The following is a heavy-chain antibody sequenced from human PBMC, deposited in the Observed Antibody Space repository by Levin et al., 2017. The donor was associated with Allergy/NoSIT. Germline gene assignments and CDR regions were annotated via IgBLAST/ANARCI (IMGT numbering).Heavy chain of an antibody. CDR2: ISYDGSNK. J-gene: IGHJ4*02. CDR3: ARDADYDFWTFFFHFDY. D-gene: IGHD3-3*01. Sequence: GGSLRLSCAASGFTFSSYAMHWVRQAPGKGLEWVAVISYDGSNKYYADSVKGRFTISRDNSKNTLYLQMNSLRAEDTAVYYCARDADYDFWTFFFHFDYWGQGTLVTVSS. CDR1: GFTFSSYA. V-gene: IGHV3-30-3*01.